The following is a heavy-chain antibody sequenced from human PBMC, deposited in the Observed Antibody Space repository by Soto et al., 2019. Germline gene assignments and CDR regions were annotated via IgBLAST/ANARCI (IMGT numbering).Heavy chain of an antibody. CDR1: GYTFTSYA. J-gene: IGHJ6*02. V-gene: IGHV1-3*01. CDR2: INAGNGNT. D-gene: IGHD6-6*01. CDR3: ARDSTYSSSSARYSYGMDV. Sequence: ASVKVSCKASGYTFTSYAMHWVRQAPGQRLEWMEWINAGNGNTKYSQKFQGRVTITRDTSASTAYMELSSLRSEDTAVYYCARDSTYSSSSARYSYGMDVWGQGTTVTVSS.